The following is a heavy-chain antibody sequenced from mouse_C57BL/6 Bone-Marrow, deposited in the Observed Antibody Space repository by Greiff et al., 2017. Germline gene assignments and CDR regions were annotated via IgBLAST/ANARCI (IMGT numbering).Heavy chain of an antibody. Sequence: QVQLQQPGAELVRPGSSVKLSCKASGYTFTSYWMDWVKQRPGQGLEWIGNIYPSDSETHYNQKFKDKATLTVDKSSSTAYMQLSSLTSEDSAVYYCARGGQIRLLYAMDYWGQGTSVTVSS. CDR3: ARGGQIRLLYAMDY. V-gene: IGHV1-61*01. D-gene: IGHD3-2*02. CDR1: GYTFTSYW. J-gene: IGHJ4*01. CDR2: IYPSDSET.